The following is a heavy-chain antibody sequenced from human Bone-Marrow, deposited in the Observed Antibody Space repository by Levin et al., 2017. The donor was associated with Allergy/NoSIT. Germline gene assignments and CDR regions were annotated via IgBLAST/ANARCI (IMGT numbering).Heavy chain of an antibody. CDR1: GFTFSSYW. CDR2: INTDGTVT. J-gene: IGHJ4*02. V-gene: IGHV3-74*01. Sequence: GESLKISCATSGFTFSSYWMHWVRQAPGKGLVWVSAINTDGTVTAYAESVKGRFTMSRDNAHKTLYLQMSSLRVEDTAVYYCGVTMVRGVSLPDHWGQGTLVTVSP. CDR3: GVTMVRGVSLPDH. D-gene: IGHD3-10*01.